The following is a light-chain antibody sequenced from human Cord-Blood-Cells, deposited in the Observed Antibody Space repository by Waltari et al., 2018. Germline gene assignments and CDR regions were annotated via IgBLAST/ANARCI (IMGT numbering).Light chain of an antibody. CDR1: QSLLHSNGYNY. CDR3: MQALQTRYS. Sequence: LSLPVTPGEPASISCRSSQSLLHSNGYNYLDWYLQKPGQSPQLLIYLGSNRASGVPDRFSGSGSGTDFTLKISRLEAEDVGVYYCMQALQTRYSFGQGTKLEIK. J-gene: IGKJ2*03. CDR2: LGS. V-gene: IGKV2-28*01.